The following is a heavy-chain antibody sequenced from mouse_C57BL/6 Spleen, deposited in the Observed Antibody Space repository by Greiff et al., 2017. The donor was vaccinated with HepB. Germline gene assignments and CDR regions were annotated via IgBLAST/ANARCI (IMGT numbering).Heavy chain of an antibody. V-gene: IGHV2-2*01. CDR1: GFSFTSYG. J-gene: IGHJ4*01. CDR2: IWSGGST. CDR3: ARPYDYDQYYYAMDY. D-gene: IGHD2-4*01. Sequence: VKLQQSGPGLVQPSQSLSITCTVSGFSFTSYGVHWVRQSPGKGLEWLGVIWSGGSTDYNAAFISRLSISKDNSKSQVFFKMNSLQADDTAIYYCARPYDYDQYYYAMDYWGQGTSVTVSS.